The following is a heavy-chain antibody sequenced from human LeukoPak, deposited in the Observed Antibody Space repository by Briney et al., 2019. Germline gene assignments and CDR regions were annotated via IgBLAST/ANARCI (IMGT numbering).Heavy chain of an antibody. V-gene: IGHV3-74*01. J-gene: IGHJ4*02. D-gene: IGHD5-12*01. Sequence: GGSLTLSCVASGFTFNQYYMHWVRQAPGKGLAWVSRVNPDGSTTNYADSVKGRFTISRDNAKNTLDLQMNSLRVEDTAVYYCARGGDDIGDYWGQGTLVTVSS. CDR3: ARGGDDIGDY. CDR2: VNPDGSTT. CDR1: GFTFNQYY.